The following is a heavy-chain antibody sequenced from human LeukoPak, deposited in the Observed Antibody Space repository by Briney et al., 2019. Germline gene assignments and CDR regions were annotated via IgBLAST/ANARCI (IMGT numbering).Heavy chain of an antibody. J-gene: IGHJ3*02. CDR2: IYPGDSDT. D-gene: IGHD3-16*02. CDR1: GYSFTSYW. Sequence: GESLKISCKGSGYSFTSYWIGWVRQMPGKGLEWMGIIYPGDSDTRYSPSFQGQVTISADKSTSTAYLQWSSLKASDTAMYYCARQGSITFGGVIVNGAFDIWGQGTMVTVSS. CDR3: ARQGSITFGGVIVNGAFDI. V-gene: IGHV5-51*01.